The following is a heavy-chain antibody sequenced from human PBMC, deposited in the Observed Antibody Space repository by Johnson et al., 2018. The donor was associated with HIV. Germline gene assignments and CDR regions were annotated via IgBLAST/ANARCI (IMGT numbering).Heavy chain of an antibody. Sequence: QVQLVESGGGVVQPGRSLRLSCAASGFTFSSYAMHWVRQAPGKGLEWVAVISYDGSNKYYADSVKGRFTISRDDAKMSLFLQMNSLRAEDTAVYYCARGKTGYDAFDIWGQGTMVTVSS. CDR3: ARGKTGYDAFDI. D-gene: IGHD3-9*01. J-gene: IGHJ3*02. CDR1: GFTFSSYA. V-gene: IGHV3-30-3*01. CDR2: ISYDGSNK.